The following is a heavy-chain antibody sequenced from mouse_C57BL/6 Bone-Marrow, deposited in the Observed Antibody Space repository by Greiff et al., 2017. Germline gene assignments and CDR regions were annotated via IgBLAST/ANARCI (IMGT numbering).Heavy chain of an antibody. J-gene: IGHJ3*01. Sequence: EVMLVESGGDLVKPGGSLKLSCAASGFTFSSYGMSWVRQTPDKRLEWVATISSGGSYTYYPDSVKGRFTIYRDNAKNTLYLQMSSLKSEDTAMYYCARQGDYYGSSPFAYWGQGTLVTVSA. D-gene: IGHD1-1*01. V-gene: IGHV5-6*02. CDR2: ISSGGSYT. CDR3: ARQGDYYGSSPFAY. CDR1: GFTFSSYG.